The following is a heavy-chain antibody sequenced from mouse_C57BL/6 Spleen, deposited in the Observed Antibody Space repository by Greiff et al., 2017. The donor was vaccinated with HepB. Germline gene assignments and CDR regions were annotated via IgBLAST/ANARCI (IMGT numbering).Heavy chain of an antibody. D-gene: IGHD2-13*01. V-gene: IGHV1-82*01. CDR3: ARYCDGAMDY. Sequence: QVQLQQSGPELVKPGASVKISCKASGYAFSSSWMNWVKQRPGKGLEWIGRIYPGDGDTNYNGKFKGKATLTADKSSSTAYMQLSSLTSEDSAVYFCARYCDGAMDYWGQGTSVTVSS. J-gene: IGHJ4*01. CDR1: GYAFSSSW. CDR2: IYPGDGDT.